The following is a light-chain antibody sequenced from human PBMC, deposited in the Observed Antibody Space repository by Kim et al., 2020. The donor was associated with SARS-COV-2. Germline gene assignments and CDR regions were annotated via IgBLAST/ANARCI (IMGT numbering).Light chain of an antibody. V-gene: IGKV3-20*01. CDR1: QSVSNSY. Sequence: EILLTQSPGTLSLSPGERATLSCRASQSVSNSYLAWYQQKPGQTPRLLIYDASSSAAGIPDRVSGSGSGTDFTFSISRLEPEEFAVYYWKQKGSSPLTFGGGTKGDIK. CDR3: KQKGSSPLT. CDR2: DAS. J-gene: IGKJ4*01.